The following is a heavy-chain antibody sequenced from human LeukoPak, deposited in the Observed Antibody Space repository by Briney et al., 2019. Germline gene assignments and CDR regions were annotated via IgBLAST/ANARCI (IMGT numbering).Heavy chain of an antibody. J-gene: IGHJ4*02. CDR3: ARLGGETASY. Sequence: PPETLSLTCTVSGDSMNDYHWSWVRQPPGKGLQWMGYIYSTGTTKYNPSLQSRVTISIDTSKNHFSLKMTSVTAADTAMYFCARLGGETASYWGQGILVTVSS. V-gene: IGHV4-59*08. CDR2: IYSTGTT. CDR1: GDSMNDYH. D-gene: IGHD3-16*01.